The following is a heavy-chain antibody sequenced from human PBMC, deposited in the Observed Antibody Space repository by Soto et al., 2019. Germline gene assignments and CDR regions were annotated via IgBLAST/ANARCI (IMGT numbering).Heavy chain of an antibody. J-gene: IGHJ5*02. CDR2: LYNSGRA. V-gene: IGHV4-30-2*01. CDR1: GGSIGGEDYS. D-gene: IGHD6-13*01. CDR3: ARGVMPNSGRCSWFDP. Sequence: QLHLQESGPGLVKPSETLSLTCAVSGGSIGGEDYSWTWIRQPHAKGWEWSGYLYNSGRAYYNPYIASRVNLSIDTSKNVFSLMLTSVTAADTAFYYCARGVMPNSGRCSWFDPWCQGALVTVSS.